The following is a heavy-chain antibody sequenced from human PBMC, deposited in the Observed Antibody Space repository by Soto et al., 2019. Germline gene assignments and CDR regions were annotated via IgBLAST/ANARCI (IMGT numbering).Heavy chain of an antibody. V-gene: IGHV1-46*01. J-gene: IGHJ5*02. CDR3: ARDRHGIAVAGTLGWFDP. CDR1: GYTFTSYY. Sequence: ASVKVSCKASGYTFTSYYMHWVRQAPGQGLEWMGRINASGGNTNYSQKFQGRVTITRDTSASTAYMELSSLRSEDTAVYYCARDRHGIAVAGTLGWFDPWGQGTLVTVSS. CDR2: INASGGNT. D-gene: IGHD6-19*01.